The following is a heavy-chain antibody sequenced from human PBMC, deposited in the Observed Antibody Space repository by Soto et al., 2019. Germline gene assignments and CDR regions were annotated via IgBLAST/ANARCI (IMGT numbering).Heavy chain of an antibody. Sequence: EVQLAESGGGMVQPGGSLRLSCVASGFTFSSYDMHWVRQAPGKGLEYVSSISSNGGTTYYGNSVKGRFTISRDNSKNTLYLQMGSLRAEDMAVYYCVRRVSANYDNWGQGTLGTVSS. CDR2: ISSNGGTT. V-gene: IGHV3-64*01. J-gene: IGHJ4*02. CDR1: GFTFSSYD. CDR3: VRRVSANYDN. D-gene: IGHD1-7*01.